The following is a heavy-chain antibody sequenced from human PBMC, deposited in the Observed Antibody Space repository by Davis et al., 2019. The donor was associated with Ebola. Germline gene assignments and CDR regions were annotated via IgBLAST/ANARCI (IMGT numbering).Heavy chain of an antibody. CDR1: GFTFGDYA. V-gene: IGHV3-49*03. D-gene: IGHD3-10*01. Sequence: GGSLRLSCTASGFTFGDYAMSWFRQAPGKGLEWVGFIRSKAYGGTTEYAASVKGRFTISRDDSKSIAYLQMNSLKTEDTAVYYCTRGRGSGRDYYYGMDVWGQGTTVTVSS. CDR3: TRGRGSGRDYYYGMDV. J-gene: IGHJ6*02. CDR2: IRSKAYGGTT.